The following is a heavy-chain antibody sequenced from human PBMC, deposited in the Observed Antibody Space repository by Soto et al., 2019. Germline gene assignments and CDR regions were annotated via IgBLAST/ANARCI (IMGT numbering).Heavy chain of an antibody. Sequence: PSETLSLTCPVSGDSINNYYWSWIRQPTGKRLEWIGYIYYTGSTTYNPSLESRVTMSVDTSKNQFSLKLNSVNAADTAVYYCAKYRRTEAEGFTLDYWGRGTLVTVSS. V-gene: IGHV4-59*01. CDR3: AKYRRTEAEGFTLDY. J-gene: IGHJ4*02. CDR1: GDSINNYY. D-gene: IGHD6-13*01. CDR2: IYYTGST.